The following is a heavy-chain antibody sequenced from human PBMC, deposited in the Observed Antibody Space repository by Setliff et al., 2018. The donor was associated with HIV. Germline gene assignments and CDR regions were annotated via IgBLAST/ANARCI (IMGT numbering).Heavy chain of an antibody. J-gene: IGHJ6*03. V-gene: IGHV4-4*07. CDR2: LYVGGDT. CDR3: ALTGHRLLRGYMDV. D-gene: IGHD2-15*01. Sequence: SETLSLTCTVSGGSISSYYWSWVRQPAGKGLEWIGRLYVGGDTDYNPSLKSRVTMSLDTSKKHFSLKLKSVTAADTAVYYCALTGHRLLRGYMDVWGKGTTVTVSS. CDR1: GGSISSYY.